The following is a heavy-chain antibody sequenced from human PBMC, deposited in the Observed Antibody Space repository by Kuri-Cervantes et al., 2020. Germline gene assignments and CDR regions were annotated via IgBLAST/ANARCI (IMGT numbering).Heavy chain of an antibody. V-gene: IGHV3-23*01. D-gene: IGHD6-19*01. J-gene: IGHJ4*02. CDR2: ISGSGGST. CDR1: GFTFSSYA. CDR3: ATRIAVAGTGNY. Sequence: GGSLRLCCAASGFTFSSYAMSWVRQAPGRGLEWVSAISGSGGSTYYADSVKGRFTISRDNSKNTLYLQMNSLRAEDTAVYYCATRIAVAGTGNYWGQGTLVTVSS.